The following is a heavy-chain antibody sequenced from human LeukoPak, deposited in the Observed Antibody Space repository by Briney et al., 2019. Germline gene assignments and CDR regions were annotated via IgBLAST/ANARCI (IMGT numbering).Heavy chain of an antibody. D-gene: IGHD3-9*01. Sequence: GGSLRLSCAASGFTFSSYSMNWVRQAPGKGLEWVANIKQDGSEKYYVDSVKGRFTISRDNAKNSLYLQMNSLRAEDTAVYYCARGVLLRYFDWPELYFDYWGQGTLVTVSS. CDR3: ARGVLLRYFDWPELYFDY. V-gene: IGHV3-7*01. CDR1: GFTFSSYS. CDR2: IKQDGSEK. J-gene: IGHJ4*02.